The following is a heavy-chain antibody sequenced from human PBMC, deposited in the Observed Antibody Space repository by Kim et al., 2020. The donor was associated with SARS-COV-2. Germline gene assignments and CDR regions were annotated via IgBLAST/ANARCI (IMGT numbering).Heavy chain of an antibody. V-gene: IGHV4-61*02. J-gene: IGHJ4*02. D-gene: IGHD6-13*01. Sequence: SETLSLTCTVSGGSISSGSYYWSWIRQPAGKGLEWIGRIYTSGSTNYNPSLKSRVTISVDTSKNQFSLKLSSVTAADTAVYYCARYGKACTGSSSCLGWGSPYWGQGTLVTVSS. CDR2: IYTSGST. CDR1: GGSISSGSYY. CDR3: ARYGKACTGSSSCLGWGSPY.